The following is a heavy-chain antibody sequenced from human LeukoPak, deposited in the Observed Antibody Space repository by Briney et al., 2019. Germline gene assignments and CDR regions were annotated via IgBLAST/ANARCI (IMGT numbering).Heavy chain of an antibody. D-gene: IGHD3-22*01. CDR2: IDPSDSYT. CDR1: GYSFTTNW. J-gene: IGHJ5*02. V-gene: IGHV5-10-1*01. CDR3: ARLTDSSGYYDL. Sequence: GESLKISCKGSGYSFTTNWIGWVRPMPGKGLEWMGRIDPSDSYTNYSPSFQGHVTISADKSFSTAYLQWSSLKASDTAMYYCARLTDSSGYYDLWGQGTLVTVSS.